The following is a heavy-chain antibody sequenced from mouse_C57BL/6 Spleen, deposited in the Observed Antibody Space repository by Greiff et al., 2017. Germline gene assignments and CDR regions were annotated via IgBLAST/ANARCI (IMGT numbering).Heavy chain of an antibody. CDR3: ARKEAYGRGYFDV. Sequence: QVQLQQPGTELVKPGASVKLSCKASGYTFTSYWMPWVKQRPGQGLEWIGNINPSNGGTNYNEKFKSKATLTVDKSSSTAYMQLSSLTSEDSAVYYCARKEAYGRGYFDVWGTGTTITVSS. V-gene: IGHV1-53*01. CDR1: GYTFTSYW. D-gene: IGHD1-1*01. J-gene: IGHJ1*03. CDR2: INPSNGGT.